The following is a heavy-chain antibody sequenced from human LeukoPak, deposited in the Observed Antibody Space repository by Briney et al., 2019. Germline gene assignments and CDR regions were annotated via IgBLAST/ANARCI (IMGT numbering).Heavy chain of an antibody. CDR3: ARVRRGAGYNWRGGFDY. J-gene: IGHJ4*02. D-gene: IGHD5-24*01. CDR2: INWKGAST. CDR1: GFNFEDYG. Sequence: GGSLRLSCAASGFNFEDYGLTWVRQGPGKGLEWGSGINWKGASTGCADSVKGRFIVSRDNPKTSVFLQMSSLRAEDTALYYCARVRRGAGYNWRGGFDYWGQGTPVTVST. V-gene: IGHV3-20*04.